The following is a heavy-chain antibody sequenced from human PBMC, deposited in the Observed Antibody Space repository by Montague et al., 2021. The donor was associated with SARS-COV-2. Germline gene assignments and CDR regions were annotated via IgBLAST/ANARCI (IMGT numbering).Heavy chain of an antibody. CDR2: IYNSGTT. J-gene: IGHJ5*02. V-gene: IGHV4-39*01. D-gene: IGHD4-17*01. CDR3: ARHRNYGDHSLDNWFHP. CDR1: GDSTSCPNCY. Sequence: SETLSLTCTVSGDSTSCPNCYWGWTRQPPGKGLDWIGTIYNSGTTYYNPSPKSRLTISIDTSKNQFSLKLSSVTAADTAVYYCARHRNYGDHSLDNWFHPWGQGTLVTVSS.